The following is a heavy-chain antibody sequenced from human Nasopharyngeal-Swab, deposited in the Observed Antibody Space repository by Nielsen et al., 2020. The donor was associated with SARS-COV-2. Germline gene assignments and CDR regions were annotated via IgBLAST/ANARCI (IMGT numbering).Heavy chain of an antibody. CDR3: AHTRLTGYYVSLYFGY. D-gene: IGHD3-9*01. CDR2: IYWDDDK. CDR1: GFSLSTSGVG. J-gene: IGHJ4*02. V-gene: IGHV2-5*02. Sequence: SGPTLVKPTQTLTLTCTFSGFSLSTSGVGVGWIRQPPGKALEWLALIYWDDDKRYSPSLKSRLTITKDTSKNQVVLTMTNMDPVDTATYYCAHTRLTGYYVSLYFGYWGQGTLVTVSS.